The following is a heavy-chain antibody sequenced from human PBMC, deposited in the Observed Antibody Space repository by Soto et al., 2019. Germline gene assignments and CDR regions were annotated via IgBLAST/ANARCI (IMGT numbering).Heavy chain of an antibody. J-gene: IGHJ5*01. CDR1: GLSINRLY. CDR3: ARTCGSKSYNNEFDT. V-gene: IGHV4-59*11. Sequence: SHTLSHTCNFSGLSINRLYFLWVRKPTGTGLEWIGYIYDRGITSYNPSLKSRVTISAVTSKEQRSLKLTSVTGADPAVYCCARTCGSKSYNNEFDTWGQGTRVTVSA. CDR2: IYDRGIT. D-gene: IGHD3-10*01.